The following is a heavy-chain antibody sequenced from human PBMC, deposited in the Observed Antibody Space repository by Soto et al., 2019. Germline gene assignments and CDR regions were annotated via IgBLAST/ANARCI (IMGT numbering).Heavy chain of an antibody. D-gene: IGHD6-19*01. V-gene: IGHV4-59*08. CDR2: IYYSGST. CDR3: ARHGIAVAPLGY. Sequence: PSETLSLTCTVSGGSISSYYWSWIRQPPGKGLEWIGYIYYSGSTNYNPSLKSRVTISVDTSKNQFSLKLSSVTAADTAVYYCARHGIAVAPLGYWGQGTLVTVSS. CDR1: GGSISSYY. J-gene: IGHJ4*02.